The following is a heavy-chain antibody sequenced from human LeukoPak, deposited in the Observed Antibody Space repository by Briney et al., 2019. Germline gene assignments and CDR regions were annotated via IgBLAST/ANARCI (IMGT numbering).Heavy chain of an antibody. J-gene: IGHJ4*02. CDR1: GFTFSSYA. V-gene: IGHV3-23*01. CDR2: ISGSGAST. Sequence: GGSLRLSCAASGFTFSSYAMSWVRQAPGKGLNWVSTISGSGASTYYAESVKGRFTIFRDNSKNTLYLQMNSLRAEDTAVYYCAKDHAASSYGYFGHWGQGALVTVSS. CDR3: AKDHAASSYGYFGH. D-gene: IGHD2-2*01.